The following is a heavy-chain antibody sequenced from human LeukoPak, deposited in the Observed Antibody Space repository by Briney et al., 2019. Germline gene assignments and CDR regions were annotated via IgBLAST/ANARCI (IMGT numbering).Heavy chain of an antibody. V-gene: IGHV1-69*13. CDR1: GGTFSSYA. J-gene: IGHJ4*02. Sequence: RASVKVSCKASGGTFSSYAISWVRQAPGQGLEWMGGIIPIFGTANYAQKFQGRVTITADESTSTAYMELSSLRSEDTAVYYCARSPVINVNLDYWGQGTLVTVSS. CDR3: ARSPVINVNLDY. D-gene: IGHD2/OR15-2a*01. CDR2: IIPIFGTA.